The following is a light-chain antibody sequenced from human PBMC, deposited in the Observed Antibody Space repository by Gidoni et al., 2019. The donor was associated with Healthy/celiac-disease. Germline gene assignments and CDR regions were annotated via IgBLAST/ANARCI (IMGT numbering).Light chain of an antibody. CDR1: QGISSY. J-gene: IGKJ3*01. Sequence: DIQLTQSPSFLSASVGDRVTITCRASQGISSYLAWYQQKPGKAPKLLIYAASTLQSGVPSRFSRSGSGTEFTLTISSLQPEDFATYYCQQLNSYPQGFTFGPGTKVDIK. CDR2: AAS. V-gene: IGKV1-9*01. CDR3: QQLNSYPQGFT.